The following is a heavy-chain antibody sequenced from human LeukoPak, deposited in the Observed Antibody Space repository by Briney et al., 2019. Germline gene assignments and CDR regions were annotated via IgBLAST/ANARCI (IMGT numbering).Heavy chain of an antibody. CDR2: IYYSGGT. D-gene: IGHD5-12*01. Sequence: SETLSLTCTVSGDSISSYYWSWIRQPPGKGLEWIGYIYYSGGTNYNPSVKSRVTISVDKSKNQFSLKLSFVTAADTAVYYCGVIVATMRSWFDPWGQGTLVTVSS. CDR1: GDSISSYY. J-gene: IGHJ5*02. V-gene: IGHV4-59*12. CDR3: GVIVATMRSWFDP.